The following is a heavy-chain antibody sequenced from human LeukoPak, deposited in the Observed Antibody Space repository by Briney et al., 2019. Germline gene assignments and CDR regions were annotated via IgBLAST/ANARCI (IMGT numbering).Heavy chain of an antibody. CDR2: IIPIFGTA. J-gene: IGHJ6*03. D-gene: IGHD2-15*01. V-gene: IGHV1-69*13. CDR1: GGTFSSYA. Sequence: ASVKVSCKASGGTFSSYAISWVRQAPGQGLEWMGGIIPIFGTANYAQKFQGRVTTTADESTSTAYMELSSLRSEDTAVYYCARGPSSVGAAGRTYYYYMDVWGKGTTVTVSS. CDR3: ARGPSSVGAAGRTYYYYMDV.